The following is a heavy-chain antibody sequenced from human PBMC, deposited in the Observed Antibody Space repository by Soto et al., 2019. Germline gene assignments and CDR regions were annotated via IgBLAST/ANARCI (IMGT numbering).Heavy chain of an antibody. CDR1: GGSISSSSYY. J-gene: IGHJ6*02. Sequence: SETLSLTCTASGGSISSSSYYWGWIRQPPGKGLEWIGSIYYSGSTYYNPSLKSRITISVDTSKNQFSLKLSSVTAADTAVYYCAMRTNYYYGMDVWGQGTTVT. CDR3: AMRTNYYYGMDV. V-gene: IGHV4-39*01. CDR2: IYYSGST.